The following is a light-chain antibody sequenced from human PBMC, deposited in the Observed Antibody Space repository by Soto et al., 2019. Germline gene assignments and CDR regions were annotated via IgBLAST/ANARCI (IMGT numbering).Light chain of an antibody. CDR1: SSDVGGYNY. CDR2: EVS. V-gene: IGLV2-14*01. J-gene: IGLJ1*01. Sequence: QSALTQPASVSGSPGQSITISCTGTSSDVGGYNYVSWYQHYPGKAPKLMIYEVSNRPSGVSNRFSGSKSGNTASLTISRLQAEDEADYYCSSYTSSSTYVFGTGTKLTVL. CDR3: SSYTSSSTYV.